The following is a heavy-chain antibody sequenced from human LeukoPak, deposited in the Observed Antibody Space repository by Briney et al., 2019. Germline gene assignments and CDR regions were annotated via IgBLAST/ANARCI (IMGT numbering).Heavy chain of an antibody. Sequence: PGRSLRLSCAASGFTFSSYGMHWVRQAPGKGLEWVAVISYDGSNKYYADSVKGRFTISRDNSKNTLYLQMNSLRAEDTAVYYCAKDREDTAMPSDYWGQGTLVTVSS. CDR3: AKDREDTAMPSDY. CDR1: GFTFSSYG. CDR2: ISYDGSNK. J-gene: IGHJ4*02. V-gene: IGHV3-30*18. D-gene: IGHD5-18*01.